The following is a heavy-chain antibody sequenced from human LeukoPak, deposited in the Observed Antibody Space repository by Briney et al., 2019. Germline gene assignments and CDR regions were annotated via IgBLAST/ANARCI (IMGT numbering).Heavy chain of an antibody. J-gene: IGHJ4*02. CDR2: ISGSGGST. D-gene: IGHD2-21*02. Sequence: GGSLRLSCAASGFTFSSYSMNWVRQAPGKGLEWVSAISGSGGSTYYADSVKGRFTISRDNSKNTLYLQMNSLRAEDTAVYYCAKDTASHCGGDCYSSYYFDYWGQGTLVTVSS. V-gene: IGHV3-23*01. CDR1: GFTFSSYS. CDR3: AKDTASHCGGDCYSSYYFDY.